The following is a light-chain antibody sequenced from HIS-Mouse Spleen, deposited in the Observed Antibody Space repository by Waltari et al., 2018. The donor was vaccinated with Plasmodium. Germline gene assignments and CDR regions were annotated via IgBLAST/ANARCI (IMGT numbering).Light chain of an antibody. CDR1: NLASKM. V-gene: IGLV3-21*02. CDR2: DES. Sequence: SYVLTQPPSVSVAPGQTARITCGGNNLASKMVHRYLQKPGPAPVLVVYDESDRPSGIPERFSGSNSGNTATLTISRVEAGDEADYYCQVWDSSSDHWVFGGGTKLTVL. J-gene: IGLJ3*02. CDR3: QVWDSSSDHWV.